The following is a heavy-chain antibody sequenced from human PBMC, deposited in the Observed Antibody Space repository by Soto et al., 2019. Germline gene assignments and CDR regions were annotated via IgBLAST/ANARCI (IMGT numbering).Heavy chain of an antibody. CDR3: ARSSHCSTTTCSVDY. J-gene: IGHJ4*02. Sequence: GGSLRLSCAASGFTFSSYTMNWVRQAPGKGLEWVSSITSSSGYTYYADSVKGRFTISRDNAKNSLYLQMNSLRAGDTAMYYCARSSHCSTTTCSVDYWGQGALVTISS. V-gene: IGHV3-21*01. CDR1: GFTFSSYT. CDR2: ITSSSGYT. D-gene: IGHD2-2*01.